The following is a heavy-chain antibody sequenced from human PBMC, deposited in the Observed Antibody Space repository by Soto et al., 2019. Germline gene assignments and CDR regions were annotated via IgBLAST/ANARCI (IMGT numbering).Heavy chain of an antibody. CDR2: ISAYNGNT. V-gene: IGHV1-18*01. CDR3: ARDFFYSRSGDFDY. CDR1: GYTFTSYG. Sequence: GASVKVSCKASGYTFTSYGISWVRQAPGQGLEWMGWISAYNGNTNYAQKLQGRVTMTTDTSTSTAYMELRSLRPDDTAVYYCARDFFYSRSGDFDYWGQGTLVTVSS. D-gene: IGHD6-13*01. J-gene: IGHJ4*02.